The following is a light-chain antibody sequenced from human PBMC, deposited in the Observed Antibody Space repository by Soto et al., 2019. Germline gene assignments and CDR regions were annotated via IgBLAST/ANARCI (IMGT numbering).Light chain of an antibody. J-gene: IGLJ3*02. CDR1: SSDVGGYNY. Sequence: QTVVTQPASVSGSPGQSITISCTGTSSDVGGYNYVSWYQQHPGKAPKLMIYEVSNRPSGVSNRFSGSKSGNTASLTIPGLQAEDEADYYCSSYTSSSTWVFGGGTKLTVL. CDR3: SSYTSSSTWV. CDR2: EVS. V-gene: IGLV2-14*01.